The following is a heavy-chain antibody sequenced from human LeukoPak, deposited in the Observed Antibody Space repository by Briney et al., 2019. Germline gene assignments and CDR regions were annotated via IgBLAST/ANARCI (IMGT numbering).Heavy chain of an antibody. CDR2: IYYSGST. CDR1: GGSISSSSYY. Sequence: PSETLSLTCTVSGGSISSSSYYWGWIRQPPGKGLEGIGSIYYSGSTYYNPSLKSRVTISVDTSKNQFSLKLSSVTAADTAVYYCARLFSIAAAKVDYWGQGTLVTVSS. J-gene: IGHJ4*02. D-gene: IGHD6-25*01. V-gene: IGHV4-39*01. CDR3: ARLFSIAAAKVDY.